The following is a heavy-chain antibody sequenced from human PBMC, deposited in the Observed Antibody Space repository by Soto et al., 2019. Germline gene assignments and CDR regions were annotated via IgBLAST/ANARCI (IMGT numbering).Heavy chain of an antibody. Sequence: SETLSLTCTVSGGSIRRGDYYWSWIRQPPGKGLEWVGYIYYSGNTYYNPSLKSRITISVDTSTNHFFLKVNSVTAADTAVYYCARLLPSGGAFDIWGQGTMVTVSS. V-gene: IGHV4-30-4*01. J-gene: IGHJ3*02. CDR2: IYYSGNT. CDR1: GGSIRRGDYY. CDR3: ARLLPSGGAFDI. D-gene: IGHD3-16*01.